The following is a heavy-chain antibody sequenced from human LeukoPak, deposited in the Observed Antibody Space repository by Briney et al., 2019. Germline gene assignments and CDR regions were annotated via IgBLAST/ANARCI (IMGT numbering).Heavy chain of an antibody. V-gene: IGHV3-9*01. D-gene: IGHD3-10*01. Sequence: GGSLRLPCAASGFTFDDYAMHWVRQAPGKGLEWVSGISWNSGSIGYADSVKGRFTISRDNAKNSLYLQMDSLRAEDTAVYHCARDVSRDVSCYMGWGQGTLVTVSS. CDR3: ARDVSRDVSCYMG. J-gene: IGHJ4*02. CDR2: ISWNSGSI. CDR1: GFTFDDYA.